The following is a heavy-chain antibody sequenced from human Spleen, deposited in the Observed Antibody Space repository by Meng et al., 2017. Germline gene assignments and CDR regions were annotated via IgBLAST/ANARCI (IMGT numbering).Heavy chain of an antibody. CDR2: INHSGST. V-gene: IGHV4-34*01. Sequence: SETLSLTCAVYGGSFSGYYWSWIRQPPGKGLEWVGEINHSGSTNYNPSLKSRVTISVDTSKNQFSLKLSSVTAADTAVYYCARAGITMVRGFTAFDIWGQGTMVTVSS. CDR3: ARAGITMVRGFTAFDI. D-gene: IGHD3-10*01. J-gene: IGHJ3*02. CDR1: GGSFSGYY.